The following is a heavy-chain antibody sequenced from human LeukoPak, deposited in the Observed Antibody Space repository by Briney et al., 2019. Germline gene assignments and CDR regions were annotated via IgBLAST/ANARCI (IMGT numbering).Heavy chain of an antibody. CDR2: IRYEGSNK. J-gene: IGHJ3*02. V-gene: IGHV3-30*02. Sequence: GGSLRLSRAASGFTFSSYGMHWVRQAPGKGLEWVAFIRYEGSNKYYADSVKGRFTISRDNSKNTLYLQMNSLRAEDTAVYYCASPVAYDAFDIWGQGTMVTVSS. CDR3: ASPVAYDAFDI. D-gene: IGHD2-21*01. CDR1: GFTFSSYG.